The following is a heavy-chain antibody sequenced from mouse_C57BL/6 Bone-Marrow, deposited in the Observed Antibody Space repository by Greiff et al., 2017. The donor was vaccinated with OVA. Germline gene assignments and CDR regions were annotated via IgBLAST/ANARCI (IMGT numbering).Heavy chain of an antibody. CDR3: AGGTCFDY. CDR2: IDPSSGGT. V-gene: IGHV1-72*01. CDR1: GYTFTSYW. J-gene: IGHJ2*01. Sequence: QVQPKQPGAEPVKPGALVKLFCKASGYTFTSYWMHRVKQRPGRGLEWIGRIDPSSGGTKYNEKFKSKATLTVDKPSSTAYMQLSSLTAEDSAVYYCAGGTCFDYWGQGTPRTVSS. D-gene: IGHD2-14*01.